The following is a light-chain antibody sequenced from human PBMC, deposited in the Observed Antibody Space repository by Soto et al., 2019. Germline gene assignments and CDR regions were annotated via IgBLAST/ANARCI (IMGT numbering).Light chain of an antibody. CDR1: QSVSSN. CDR2: GAS. Sequence: EIVMTQSPATLSVSPGERATLSCRASQSVSSNLAWYQQKPGQAPRLLIYGASTRDTGIPARFSGSGSGTEFTLTISSLQSEDFAVYYCQQYNNWPPWTFGQGTMVEIK. J-gene: IGKJ1*01. CDR3: QQYNNWPPWT. V-gene: IGKV3-15*01.